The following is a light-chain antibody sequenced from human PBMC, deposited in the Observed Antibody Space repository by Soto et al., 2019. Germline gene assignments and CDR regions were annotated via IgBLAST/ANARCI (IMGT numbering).Light chain of an antibody. J-gene: IGLJ2*01. V-gene: IGLV1-40*01. CDR2: GNS. Sequence: QSVLTQPPPVSGAPGQRVTISCTGSSSNIGAGYDVHWYQQLPGTAPKLLIYGNSNRPSGVPDRFSGSKSVTSASLAITGLQAEDEADYYCQSYDSSLSGVVFGGGTKLTVL. CDR3: QSYDSSLSGVV. CDR1: SSNIGAGYD.